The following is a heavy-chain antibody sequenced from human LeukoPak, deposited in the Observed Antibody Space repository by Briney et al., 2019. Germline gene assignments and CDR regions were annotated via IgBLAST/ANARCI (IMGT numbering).Heavy chain of an antibody. CDR2: IIPIFGTA. Sequence: SVKVSCKASGGTFSSYAISWVRQAPGQGLEWMGGIIPIFGTANYAQKFQGRVTITADESTSTAYMELSSLRSDDTAVYYCARGSGYTVAYYYYMDVWGKGTTVTVSS. CDR1: GGTFSSYA. V-gene: IGHV1-69*13. J-gene: IGHJ6*03. CDR3: ARGSGYTVAYYYYMDV. D-gene: IGHD6-13*01.